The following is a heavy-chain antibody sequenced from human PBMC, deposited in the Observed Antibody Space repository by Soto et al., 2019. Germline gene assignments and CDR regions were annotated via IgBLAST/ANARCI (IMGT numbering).Heavy chain of an antibody. CDR1: GFTFDNYS. Sequence: EVQLVESGGGLVQPGRSLRLSCVASGFTFDNYSMHWVRQAPGKGLEWVSGISWNSESIGYADSVKGRFTISRDNAKNSLYLQMNSLLAEDTALYYCAKGRAGMDVWGQGTTVTVS. CDR2: ISWNSESI. J-gene: IGHJ6*02. CDR3: AKGRAGMDV. V-gene: IGHV3-9*01.